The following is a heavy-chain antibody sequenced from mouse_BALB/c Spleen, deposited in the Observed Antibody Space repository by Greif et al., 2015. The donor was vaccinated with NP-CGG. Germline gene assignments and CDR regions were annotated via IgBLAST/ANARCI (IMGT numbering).Heavy chain of an antibody. CDR1: GFSLTSYG. CDR3: ARNWDEGSDYFDY. Sequence: QVQLQQSGPGLVQPSQSLSITCTVSGFSLTSYGVHWVRQSPGKGLEWLGVRWSGGSPAYNAAFICRLSISKDNAKSQVCFKMNSLKANDTAIYYCARNWDEGSDYFDYWGQRTTLTVSS. CDR2: RWSGGSP. D-gene: IGHD4-1*01. V-gene: IGHV2-2*02. J-gene: IGHJ2*01.